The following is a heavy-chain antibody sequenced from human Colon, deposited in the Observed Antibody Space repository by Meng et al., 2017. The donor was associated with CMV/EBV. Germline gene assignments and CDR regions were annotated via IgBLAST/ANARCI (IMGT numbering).Heavy chain of an antibody. Sequence: LSGAASGFTFSSYWMHWVRQAPGKGLVWVSRIISDGSGADYADSVKGRFTISRDNAKNTLYLQMDSLRAEDTAVYYCARAAMVTGNDYWGQGALVTVSS. CDR3: ARAAMVTGNDY. D-gene: IGHD5-18*01. CDR1: GFTFSSYW. CDR2: IISDGSGA. V-gene: IGHV3-74*01. J-gene: IGHJ4*02.